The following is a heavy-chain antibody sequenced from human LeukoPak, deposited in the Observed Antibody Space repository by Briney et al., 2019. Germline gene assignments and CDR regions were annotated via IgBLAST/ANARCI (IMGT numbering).Heavy chain of an antibody. CDR1: GFTFSSYA. CDR3: ARVPYSSSWSNYYYYYGMDV. J-gene: IGHJ6*02. Sequence: GGSLRLSCAASGFTFSSYAMNWVRQAPGKGLEWVANIKQDGSEKYYVDSVKGRFTISRDNAKNSLYLQMNSLRAEDTAVYYCARVPYSSSWSNYYYYYGMDVWGQGTTVTVSS. CDR2: IKQDGSEK. V-gene: IGHV3-7*01. D-gene: IGHD6-13*01.